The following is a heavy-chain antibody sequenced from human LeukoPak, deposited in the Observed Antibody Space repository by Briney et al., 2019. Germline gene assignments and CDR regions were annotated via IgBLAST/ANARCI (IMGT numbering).Heavy chain of an antibody. V-gene: IGHV3-48*03. Sequence: PGGSLRLSWAASGFTFSSYEMNWVRQAPGKGLEWVSYISSSGSTIYYADSVKGRFTISRDNAKNSLYLQMNSLRAEDTAVYYCARGDYYYDSSGYPGDYWGQGTLVTVSS. CDR2: ISSSGSTI. D-gene: IGHD3-22*01. CDR1: GFTFSSYE. CDR3: ARGDYYYDSSGYPGDY. J-gene: IGHJ4*02.